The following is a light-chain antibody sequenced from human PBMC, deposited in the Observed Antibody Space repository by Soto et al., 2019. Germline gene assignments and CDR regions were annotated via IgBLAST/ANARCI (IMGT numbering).Light chain of an antibody. CDR1: QSVSSY. Sequence: ELVLTQSPATLSLSPGERATLSCRASQSVSSYLAWYQQKPGQAPRLLIYDASNRATGIPARFSGSGSGTDFTLTITSLEPEDFAVYYCQQRSNWPSTFGGGTNVEIK. J-gene: IGKJ4*01. CDR2: DAS. CDR3: QQRSNWPST. V-gene: IGKV3-11*01.